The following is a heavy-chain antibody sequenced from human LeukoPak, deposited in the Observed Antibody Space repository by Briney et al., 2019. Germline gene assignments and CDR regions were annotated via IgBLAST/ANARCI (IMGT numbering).Heavy chain of an antibody. CDR3: ARFPD. CDR1: GITFSSYA. V-gene: IGHV3-64*01. Sequence: GRSLRLSCAASGITFSSYAMHWVRQAPGKGLEYVSAISSNGGSTYYANSVKGRFTISRDNSKNTLYLQMGSLRAEDMAVYYCARFPDWGKGTTVTISS. J-gene: IGHJ6*04. CDR2: ISSNGGST.